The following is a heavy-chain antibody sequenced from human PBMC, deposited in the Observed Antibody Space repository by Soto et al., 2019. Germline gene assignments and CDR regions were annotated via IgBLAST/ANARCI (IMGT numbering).Heavy chain of an antibody. J-gene: IGHJ4*02. V-gene: IGHV4-31*03. CDR3: ARHFCSGGSCCFDY. CDR2: IFYIGST. Sequence: TLSLTCTVSGGSISSGGYYWSWIRQHPGKGLEWFGYIFYIGSTYYNPSLKIRVTISVDTFKTYFSLKLSSVTAADTAVYYCARHFCSGGSCCFDYWGQGTLVTVSS. CDR1: GGSISSGGYY. D-gene: IGHD2-15*01.